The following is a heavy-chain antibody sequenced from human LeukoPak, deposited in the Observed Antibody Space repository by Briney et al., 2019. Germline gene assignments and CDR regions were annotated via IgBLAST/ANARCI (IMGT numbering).Heavy chain of an antibody. V-gene: IGHV4-59*03. CDR1: GGSISTYY. Sequence: SETLSLTCAVSGGSISTYYWSWIRQPPGKGLEWIGYIYHSGRTNYNPSFKSRVTISVDTSKNQFSLKLNSVTAADTTVYYCAADSGGSSSSFDPWGQGTLVTVSS. J-gene: IGHJ5*02. CDR2: IYHSGRT. D-gene: IGHD1-26*01. CDR3: AADSGGSSSSFDP.